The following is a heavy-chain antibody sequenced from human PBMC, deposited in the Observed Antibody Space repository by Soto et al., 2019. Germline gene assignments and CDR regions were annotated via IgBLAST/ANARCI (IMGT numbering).Heavy chain of an antibody. CDR1: GFTFSSHW. CDR2: IGPSGSGT. Sequence: GGSLRLSCAASGFTFSSHWMHWVRQAPGKGLVWVSHIGPSGSGTRDADSVQGRFTISRDNARNTLYLQMSSLRDEDTAVYYCTRDNNWSYDYWGQGSLVTVSS. V-gene: IGHV3-74*01. CDR3: TRDNNWSYDY. D-gene: IGHD1-1*01. J-gene: IGHJ4*02.